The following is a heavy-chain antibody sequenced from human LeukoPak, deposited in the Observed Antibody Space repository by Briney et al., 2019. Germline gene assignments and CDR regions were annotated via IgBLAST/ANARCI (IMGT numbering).Heavy chain of an antibody. V-gene: IGHV3-23*01. D-gene: IGHD2-2*01. Sequence: GGSLRLSCAASGFTFSSYAMSWVRQAPGKGLEWVSAISGSGGSTYYADSVKGRFTISRDNSKNTLYLQMNSLRAEDPAVYYCAKDPRYHLPGPLDYWGQGTLVTVSS. CDR2: ISGSGGST. J-gene: IGHJ4*02. CDR1: GFTFSSYA. CDR3: AKDPRYHLPGPLDY.